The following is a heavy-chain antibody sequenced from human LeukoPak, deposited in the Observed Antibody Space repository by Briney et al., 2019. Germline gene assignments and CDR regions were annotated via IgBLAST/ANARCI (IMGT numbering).Heavy chain of an antibody. Sequence: SGGSLRLSCAATDFIFSSYAMSWVRQAPGKGLEWVSAISGSGGSTYYADSVKGRFTISRDNSKNTLYLQMNSLRAEDTAVCYHMTDRTVDGPFYYGSGNQFLPWGQGTLVTVSS. CDR2: ISGSGGST. J-gene: IGHJ4*02. CDR1: DFIFSSYA. V-gene: IGHV3-23*01. CDR3: MTDRTVDGPFYYGSGNQFLP. D-gene: IGHD3-10*01.